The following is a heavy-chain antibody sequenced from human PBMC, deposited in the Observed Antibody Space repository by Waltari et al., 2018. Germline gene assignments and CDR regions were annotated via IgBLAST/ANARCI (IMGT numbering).Heavy chain of an antibody. V-gene: IGHV4-4*02. D-gene: IGHD2-15*01. CDR1: GASIPTRYW. CDR2: ISHWRFT. J-gene: IGHJ4*02. CDR3: ATVIAGCSASSCYLDS. Sequence: QVQLQESGPGLVKPSGTLSLTCAVSGASIPTRYWWNWVRQSPGKGLEWIGEISHWRFTTYNPSLEGRISISLDESKNQFSLQLSSVTAADTAMYYCATVIAGCSASSCYLDSWGQGTLVTVSS.